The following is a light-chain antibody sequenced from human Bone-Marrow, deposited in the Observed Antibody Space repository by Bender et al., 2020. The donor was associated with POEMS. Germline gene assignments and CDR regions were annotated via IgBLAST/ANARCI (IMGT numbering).Light chain of an antibody. CDR1: KLGDKY. V-gene: IGLV3-1*01. Sequence: SYELTQPPSVSVSPGQTASITCSGDKLGDKYVCWYQQKSGQSPVVVIFQDTKRPSGIPERFSGSRSGNTATLTISGTQGMDEADYYCQAWDSSDVVFGGGTKLTVL. CDR3: QAWDSSDVV. CDR2: QDT. J-gene: IGLJ2*01.